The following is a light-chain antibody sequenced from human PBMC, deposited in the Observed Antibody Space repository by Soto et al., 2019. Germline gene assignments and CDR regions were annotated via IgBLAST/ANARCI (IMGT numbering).Light chain of an antibody. J-gene: IGKJ4*01. CDR1: QSVSRY. V-gene: IGKV3-11*01. CDR2: DAS. Sequence: ELVLTQSPGTLSLSPGGSATLSCRASQSVSRYLAWYQQKPGQALRLLIYDASKRATGIPARFSGSGSGTDFTLTISSLEPEDFAIYYCHQRSNWPLTFGGGTMLEIK. CDR3: HQRSNWPLT.